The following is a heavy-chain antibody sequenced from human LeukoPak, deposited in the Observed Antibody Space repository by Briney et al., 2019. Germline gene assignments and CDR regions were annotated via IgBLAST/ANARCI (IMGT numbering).Heavy chain of an antibody. J-gene: IGHJ3*02. CDR3: ARQGYDILTGYIDAFDI. CDR1: GGSISSYY. CDR2: SSYSGST. Sequence: PSETLTLTCTVSGGSISSYYWSWIQKPPGKVLEWSGYSSYSGSTNYNPSLKSRVTISIDTSKNQFSLKLRSVTAADTAIYYCARQGYDILTGYIDAFDIWGQGTMVTVSS. D-gene: IGHD3-9*01. V-gene: IGHV4-59*08.